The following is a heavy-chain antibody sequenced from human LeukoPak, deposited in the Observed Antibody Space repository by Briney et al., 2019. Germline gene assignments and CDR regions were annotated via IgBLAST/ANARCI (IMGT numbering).Heavy chain of an antibody. CDR2: ISGSPGST. V-gene: IGHV3-23*01. CDR1: GFTFSSYA. D-gene: IGHD2/OR15-2a*01. CDR3: ARDFYDGFALDY. Sequence: PGGSLRLSCAASGFTFSSYAMSWVRQAPGKGLEWVSAISGSPGSTYYADSVKGRFTISRDNARNSLYLQMDNLRAEDTGVYYCARDFYDGFALDYWGQGTLVTVSS. J-gene: IGHJ4*02.